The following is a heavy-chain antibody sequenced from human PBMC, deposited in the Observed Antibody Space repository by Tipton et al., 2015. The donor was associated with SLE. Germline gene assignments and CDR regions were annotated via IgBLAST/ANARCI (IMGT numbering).Heavy chain of an antibody. CDR1: GFTFSSYW. CDR2: INTDGSAT. V-gene: IGHV3-74*01. Sequence: SLRLSCAASGFTFSSYWMHWVRKVPGKGLVWVSYINTDGSATGYADSVKGRFTISRDNAKNMLYLQMNSLRAGDTAVYYCAGNWGYGAFDIWGQGTMVTVSS. J-gene: IGHJ3*02. CDR3: AGNWGYGAFDI. D-gene: IGHD7-27*01.